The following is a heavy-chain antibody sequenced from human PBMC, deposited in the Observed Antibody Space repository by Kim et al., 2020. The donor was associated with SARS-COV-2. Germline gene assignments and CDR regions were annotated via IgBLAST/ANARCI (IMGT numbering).Heavy chain of an antibody. Sequence: SETLSLTCAVYGGSFSGYYWSWIRQPPGKGLEWIGEINHSGSTNYNPSLKSRVTISVDTSKNQFSLKLSSVTAADTAVYYCARGNYDFWSGYYSHWGQG. D-gene: IGHD3-3*01. CDR3: ARGNYDFWSGYYSH. V-gene: IGHV4-34*01. J-gene: IGHJ4*02. CDR2: INHSGST. CDR1: GGSFSGYY.